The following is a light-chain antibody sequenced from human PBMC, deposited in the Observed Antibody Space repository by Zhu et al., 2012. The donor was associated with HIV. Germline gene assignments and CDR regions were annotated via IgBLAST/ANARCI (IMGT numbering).Light chain of an antibody. Sequence: EIVLTQSPGTLSLPPGETATLSCRTSQVVNSNYLAWYQQKPGQAPRPVIYGASTRAAGIPDRFSGSGSGTDFTLTISRLEPEDFAVYSCQQFGSSPPTFGQGTKVEIK. J-gene: IGKJ1*01. V-gene: IGKV3-20*01. CDR1: QVVNSNY. CDR3: QQFGSSPPT. CDR2: GAS.